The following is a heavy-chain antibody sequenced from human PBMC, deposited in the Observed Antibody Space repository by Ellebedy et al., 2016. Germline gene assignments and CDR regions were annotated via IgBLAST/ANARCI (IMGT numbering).Heavy chain of an antibody. J-gene: IGHJ4*02. CDR2: IYYTGNT. Sequence: SETLSLTCIVSGDSVSTGTYYWGWVRQPPGKGLEWIGTIYYTGNTYYNPSLKSRVTISVDTSKNQFSLRLSSVTAADTAVYYCARHRNYDSGSYYPPGYWGQGTLVTVSS. CDR3: ARHRNYDSGSYYPPGY. CDR1: GDSVSTGTYY. V-gene: IGHV4-39*01. D-gene: IGHD3-10*01.